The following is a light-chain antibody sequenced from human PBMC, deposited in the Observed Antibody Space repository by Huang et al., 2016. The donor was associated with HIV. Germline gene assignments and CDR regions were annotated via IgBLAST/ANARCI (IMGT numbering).Light chain of an antibody. Sequence: DIQMTQSPSSLSASVGDRVPITCQASQDITTFLAWYQQRPGKAPKLLIYDASDLETGVPSRFSGSGAGTDFTFTISSLKPEDIATYYCQQYDSLPWTFGPGTKVDIK. CDR1: QDITTF. CDR2: DAS. J-gene: IGKJ3*01. V-gene: IGKV1-33*01. CDR3: QQYDSLPWT.